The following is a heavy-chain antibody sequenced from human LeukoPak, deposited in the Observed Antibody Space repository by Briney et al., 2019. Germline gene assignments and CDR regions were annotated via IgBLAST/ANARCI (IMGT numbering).Heavy chain of an antibody. CDR2: IHYSGST. D-gene: IGHD2-2*01. Sequence: SETLSLTCNVSGGSISISSYYWGWIRQPPGKGLEWIGSIHYSGSTYDNPSLKSRVTISVDRSKNQFSLKLSSVTAADTAVYYCARVPSRCRSTSCYHTGRAYWGQGTLVTVSS. V-gene: IGHV4-39*01. CDR1: GGSISISSYY. CDR3: ARVPSRCRSTSCYHTGRAY. J-gene: IGHJ4*02.